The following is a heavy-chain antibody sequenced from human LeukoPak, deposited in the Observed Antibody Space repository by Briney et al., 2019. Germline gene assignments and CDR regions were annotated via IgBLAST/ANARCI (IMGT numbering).Heavy chain of an antibody. Sequence: PSETLSLTCTVSGGSISSSSYYWGWIRQPPGKGLEWIGSIYYSGSTYYNPSLKSRVTISVDTSKNQFSLKLSSVTAADTAVYYCARGGGGSHTWGQGTLVTVSS. CDR1: GGSISSSSYY. D-gene: IGHD3-16*01. CDR3: ARGGGGSHT. V-gene: IGHV4-39*01. J-gene: IGHJ5*02. CDR2: IYYSGST.